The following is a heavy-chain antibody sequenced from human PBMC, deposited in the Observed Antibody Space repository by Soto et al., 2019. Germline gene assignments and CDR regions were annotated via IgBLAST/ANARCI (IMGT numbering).Heavy chain of an antibody. V-gene: IGHV3-21*01. D-gene: IGHD6-6*01. J-gene: IGHJ4*02. CDR2: ISSSSSYI. Sequence: GGSLRLSCAASGFTFSSYSMNWVRQAPGKGLEWVPSISSSSSYIYYADSVKGRFTISRDNAKNSLYLQMNSLRAEDTAVYYCARAQYSSSDQRGDYFDYWGQGTLVTVSS. CDR1: GFTFSSYS. CDR3: ARAQYSSSDQRGDYFDY.